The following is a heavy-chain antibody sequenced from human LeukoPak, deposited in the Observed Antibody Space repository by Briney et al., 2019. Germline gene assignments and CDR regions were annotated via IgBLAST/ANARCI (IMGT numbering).Heavy chain of an antibody. CDR3: ARGPVGYSSSWYQRDWFDP. Sequence: ETLSLTCAVYGGSFSGYYWSWIRPPPGKGLEWIGEINHSGSTNYNPSLKSRVTISVDTSKNQFSLKLSSVTAADTAVYYCARGPVGYSSSWYQRDWFDPWGQGTLVTVSS. CDR2: INHSGST. J-gene: IGHJ5*02. D-gene: IGHD6-13*01. V-gene: IGHV4-34*01. CDR1: GGSFSGYY.